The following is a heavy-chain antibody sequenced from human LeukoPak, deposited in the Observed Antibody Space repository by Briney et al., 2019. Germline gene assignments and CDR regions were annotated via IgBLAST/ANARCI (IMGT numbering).Heavy chain of an antibody. V-gene: IGHV3-48*03. CDR2: ISSSGSTI. D-gene: IGHD3-10*02. Sequence: GGSLRLSCAASGLTVSSNYMNWVRQAPGKGLEWVSYISSSGSTIYYADSVKGRFTISRDNAKNSLYLQMNSLRAEDTAVYYCAELGITMIGGVWGKGTTVTISS. J-gene: IGHJ6*04. CDR3: AELGITMIGGV. CDR1: GLTVSSNY.